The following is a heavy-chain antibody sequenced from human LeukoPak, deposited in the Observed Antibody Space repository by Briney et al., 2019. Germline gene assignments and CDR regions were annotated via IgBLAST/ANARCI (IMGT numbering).Heavy chain of an antibody. Sequence: GGSVRLSCAASGFNFTNYNMNWVRQAPGKGLEWVSSIHSSSGSIYYADSLKGRFTISRDNAKNSLYLQMNSLRAEDTAVYYCATTGRGLVYYFDYWGQGALVSVSS. CDR3: ATTGRGLVYYFDY. V-gene: IGHV3-21*01. J-gene: IGHJ4*02. CDR2: IHSSSGSI. CDR1: GFNFTNYN. D-gene: IGHD3-10*01.